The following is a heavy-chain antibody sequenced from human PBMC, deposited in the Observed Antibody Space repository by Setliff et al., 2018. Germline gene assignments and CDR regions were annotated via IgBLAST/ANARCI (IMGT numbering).Heavy chain of an antibody. CDR2: IYPGDSHT. CDR1: GYSFSNFW. CDR3: ARTTYSYGSGSYYTFDP. V-gene: IGHV5-51*01. D-gene: IGHD3-10*01. J-gene: IGHJ5*02. Sequence: PGESLKISCKGSGYSFSNFWIGWVRQMPGKGLEWMGIIYPGDSHTRYSPSFQGQVTMSADKSINTAYLQWSNLKASDTAIYYCARTTYSYGSGSYYTFDPWGQGTLVTVSS.